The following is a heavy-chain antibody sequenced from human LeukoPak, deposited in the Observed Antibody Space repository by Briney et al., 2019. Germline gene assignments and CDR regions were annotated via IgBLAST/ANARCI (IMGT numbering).Heavy chain of an antibody. J-gene: IGHJ4*02. CDR1: GFTFSSYP. CDR3: AKDIELRGRGVSEGFDY. Sequence: PGGSLRLSCAASGFTFSSYPMSWVRQAPGKGLQWVSAISNGGGSAYYADSVKGRFTISRDNSKNTLYLQMNSLRAEDTAVYYCAKDIELRGRGVSEGFDYWGQGTLVTVSS. V-gene: IGHV3-23*01. D-gene: IGHD3-10*01. CDR2: ISNGGGSA.